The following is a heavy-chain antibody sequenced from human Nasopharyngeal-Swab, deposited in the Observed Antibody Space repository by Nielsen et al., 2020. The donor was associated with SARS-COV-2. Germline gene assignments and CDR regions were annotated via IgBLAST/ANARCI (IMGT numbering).Heavy chain of an antibody. V-gene: IGHV1-2*04. J-gene: IGHJ6*03. CDR2: IKPKRGGT. CDR3: AKASKGYCRSTSFYSIPEYYYYHMDV. Sequence: WGRQAPGQGREWMGWIKPKRGGTNYAQKFQGWVTMTRDTSISTAYMELSRLRSDDTAVYYCAKASKGYCRSTSFYSIPEYYYYHMDVWGKGTTVTVSS. D-gene: IGHD2-2*01.